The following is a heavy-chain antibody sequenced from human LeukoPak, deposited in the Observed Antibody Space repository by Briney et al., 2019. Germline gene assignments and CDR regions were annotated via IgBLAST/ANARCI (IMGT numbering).Heavy chain of an antibody. Sequence: KSSETLSLTCTVSGGSISSSSYYWGWIRQPPEKGLEWIGSIYYSGSTYYNPSLKSRVTISVDTSKNQFSLKLSSVTAADTAVYYCARHVWGYSSSWYRPLNWFDPWGQGTLVTVSS. CDR1: GGSISSSSYY. CDR3: ARHVWGYSSSWYRPLNWFDP. V-gene: IGHV4-39*01. CDR2: IYYSGST. J-gene: IGHJ5*02. D-gene: IGHD6-13*01.